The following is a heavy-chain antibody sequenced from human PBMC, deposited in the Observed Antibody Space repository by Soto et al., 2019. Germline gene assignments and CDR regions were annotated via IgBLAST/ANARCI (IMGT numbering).Heavy chain of an antibody. V-gene: IGHV1-8*01. J-gene: IGHJ4*02. D-gene: IGHD6-19*01. CDR3: AREKSSGWYVDY. CDR1: GYTFTRYD. CDR2: MDPNSGNT. Sequence: QVQLVQSGAEVKKPGASVKVSCKASGYTFTRYDINWVRQATGQGLEWMGWMDPNSGNTGYAQKLQGRVTMTRNTSISTAYMKLSSLRSKDTAAYYCAREKSSGWYVDYWGQGTLVTVSS.